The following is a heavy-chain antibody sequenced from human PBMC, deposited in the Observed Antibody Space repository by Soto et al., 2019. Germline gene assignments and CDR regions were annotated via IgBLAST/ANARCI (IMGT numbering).Heavy chain of an antibody. J-gene: IGHJ6*02. CDR1: GFTFSSYS. V-gene: IGHV3-21*01. D-gene: IGHD3-10*01. CDR3: DRGVPLVYYGSGSYGDV. Sequence: PGGSLRLSCAASGFTFSSYSMNWVRQAPGKGLEWVSSISSSSSYIYYADSVKGRFTISRDNAKNSLYLQMNSLRAEDTAVYYCDRGVPLVYYGSGSYGDVWGQGTTVTSP. CDR2: ISSSSSYI.